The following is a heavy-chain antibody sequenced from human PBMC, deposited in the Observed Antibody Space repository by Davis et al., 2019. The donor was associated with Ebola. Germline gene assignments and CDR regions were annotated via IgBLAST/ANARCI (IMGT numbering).Heavy chain of an antibody. V-gene: IGHV4-39*01. CDR2: IYYSGIT. CDR1: GGSIISSSSY. Sequence: SETLSLTCTVSGGSIISSSSYWGWIRQPPRKGLEWIGSIYYSGITYYNPSLKSRVTISVDTSKNQFSLKLRSVTAADTAVYYCASHKDGTTRDHWGQGILVTVSS. CDR3: ASHKDGTTRDH. D-gene: IGHD1-7*01. J-gene: IGHJ4*02.